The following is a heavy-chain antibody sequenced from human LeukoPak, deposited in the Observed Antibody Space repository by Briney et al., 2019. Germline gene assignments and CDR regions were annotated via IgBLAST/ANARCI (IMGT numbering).Heavy chain of an antibody. V-gene: IGHV3-9*03. J-gene: IGHJ4*02. D-gene: IGHD3-22*01. CDR2: ISWNSGSI. CDR1: GFTFDDYA. CDR3: AKDSLMYYYDSSGYAPGGFDY. Sequence: GGSLRLSCAASGFTFDDYAMHWVRQAPGKGLEWVSGISWNSGSIGYADSVKGRFTISRDNAKNSLYLQMNSLRAEDMALYYCAKDSLMYYYDSSGYAPGGFDYWGQGTLVTVSS.